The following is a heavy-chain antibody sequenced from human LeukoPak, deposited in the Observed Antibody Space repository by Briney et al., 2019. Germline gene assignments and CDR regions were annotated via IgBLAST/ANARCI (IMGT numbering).Heavy chain of an antibody. CDR2: IIPILGIA. CDR3: ALGLVVAADDAFDI. V-gene: IGHV1-69*02. D-gene: IGHD2-15*01. J-gene: IGHJ3*02. Sequence: EASVKVSCKASGGTFSSYTISWVRQAPGQGLEWMGRIIPILGIANYAQKFQGRVTITADKSTGTAYMELSSLRSEDTAVYYCALGLVVAADDAFDIWGQGTMVTVSS. CDR1: GGTFSSYT.